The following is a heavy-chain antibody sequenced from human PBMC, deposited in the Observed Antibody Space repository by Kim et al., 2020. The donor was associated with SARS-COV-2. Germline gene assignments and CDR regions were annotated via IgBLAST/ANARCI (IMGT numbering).Heavy chain of an antibody. CDR1: GFTFSDYY. CDR3: ARAHRSSSSPYFDY. J-gene: IGHJ4*02. V-gene: IGHV3-11*01. CDR2: ISSSGSTI. D-gene: IGHD6-6*01. Sequence: GGSLRLSCAASGFTFSDYYMSWIRQAPGKGLEWVSYISSSGSTIYYADSVKGRFTISRDNAKNSLYLQMNSLRAEDTAVYYCARAHRSSSSPYFDYWGQGTLVTVSS.